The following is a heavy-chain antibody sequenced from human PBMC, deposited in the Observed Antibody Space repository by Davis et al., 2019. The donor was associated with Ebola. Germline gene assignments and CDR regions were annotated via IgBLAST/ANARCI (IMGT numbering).Heavy chain of an antibody. Sequence: GGSLRLSCAASGFVFSNYAMHWVRQAPERGLDWVSGINWNSGSVGYADSVKGRFTISRDNAKNSLYLQMNSLRAEDTALYYCVKDRSGGLGGYLFGMDVWGKGTSVTVSS. CDR3: VKDRSGGLGGYLFGMDV. CDR2: INWNSGSV. D-gene: IGHD3-22*01. CDR1: GFVFSNYA. J-gene: IGHJ6*04. V-gene: IGHV3-9*01.